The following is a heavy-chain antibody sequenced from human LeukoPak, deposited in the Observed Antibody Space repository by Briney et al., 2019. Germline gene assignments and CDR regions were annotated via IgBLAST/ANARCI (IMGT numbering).Heavy chain of an antibody. CDR2: INQDGSEK. CDR1: GFTPSSYW. D-gene: IGHD1-1*01. J-gene: IGHJ4*02. Sequence: PWGSLRLSSAASGFTPSSYWLSRVGPAPGKGLEGLANINQDGSEKYNTHSGKGPFTISTDNAQNSDYLQMNGLRVEDTAVYYCARDERSVGYWGQGTLVTVSS. CDR3: ARDERSVGY. V-gene: IGHV3-7*01.